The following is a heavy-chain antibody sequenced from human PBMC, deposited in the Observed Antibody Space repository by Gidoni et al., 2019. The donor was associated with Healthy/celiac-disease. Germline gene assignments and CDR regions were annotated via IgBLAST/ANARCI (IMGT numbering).Heavy chain of an antibody. CDR1: GFTFSSSG. CDR2: IWYDGSNK. Sequence: RVVQPGRSLRLSCAASGFTFSSSGMHWVRQAPGKGLEWVAVIWYDGSNKYYADSVKGRFTISRDNSKNTLYLQMNSLRAEDTAVYYCARDRTYYDFWSGYHNWFDPWGQGTLVTVSS. J-gene: IGHJ5*02. V-gene: IGHV3-33*01. D-gene: IGHD3-3*01. CDR3: ARDRTYYDFWSGYHNWFDP.